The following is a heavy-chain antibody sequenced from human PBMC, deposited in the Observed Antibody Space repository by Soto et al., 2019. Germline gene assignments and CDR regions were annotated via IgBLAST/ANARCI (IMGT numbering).Heavy chain of an antibody. Sequence: EVQLLESGGGLVQPGGSLRLSCAASGFTFSSYAMSWVRQAPGKGLEWVSDISGSGGSTYYADSVKGRFTISRDNPKKTLYLQMNRLRAEDTAVYYCARSAREAVAGKVHVDYWGQGTLVTVSS. J-gene: IGHJ4*02. CDR2: ISGSGGST. CDR3: ARSAREAVAGKVHVDY. D-gene: IGHD6-19*01. CDR1: GFTFSSYA. V-gene: IGHV3-23*01.